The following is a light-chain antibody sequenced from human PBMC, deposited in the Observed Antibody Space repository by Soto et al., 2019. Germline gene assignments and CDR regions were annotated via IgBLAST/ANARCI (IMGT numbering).Light chain of an antibody. V-gene: IGKV1-5*01. CDR3: QHYNSPTWT. J-gene: IGKJ1*01. Sequence: DIQMTQSPSTLSASVGDRVTITCRASQSISSWLAWYQQKPGKAPKLLIYDASSLESGVPSRFSGSGSGTEFTLTISSLQPDDFATYYCQHYNSPTWTFGQGTKVEIK. CDR1: QSISSW. CDR2: DAS.